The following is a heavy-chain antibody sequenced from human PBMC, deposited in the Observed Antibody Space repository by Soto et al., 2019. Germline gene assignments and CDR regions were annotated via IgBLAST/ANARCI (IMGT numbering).Heavy chain of an antibody. CDR3: ARLVADPYYYYYGLDV. CDR1: GFSLTTGRMG. Sequence: QVTLKESGPVLVKATETLTLTCNISGFSLTTGRMGVSWIRQSPGKALEWLAHIFSNDERSYKSSLQTRLTISDETSKGQVVLTMTDMDPLDTATYYCARLVADPYYYYYGLDVWGPGTTVTVSS. V-gene: IGHV2-26*03. J-gene: IGHJ6*02. CDR2: IFSNDER.